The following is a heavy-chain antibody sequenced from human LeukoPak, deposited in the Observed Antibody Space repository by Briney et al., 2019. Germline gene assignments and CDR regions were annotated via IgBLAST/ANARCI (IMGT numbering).Heavy chain of an antibody. CDR3: ARDGAVGY. Sequence: GGSLRLSCAASGFTFSSYAMSWVRQAPGKGLEWVSSISSSSSYIYYADSVEGRFTISRDNAKNSLYLQMNSLRAEDTAVYYCARDGAVGYWGQGTLVTVSS. CDR1: GFTFSSYA. V-gene: IGHV3-21*01. J-gene: IGHJ4*02. CDR2: ISSSSSYI. D-gene: IGHD6-19*01.